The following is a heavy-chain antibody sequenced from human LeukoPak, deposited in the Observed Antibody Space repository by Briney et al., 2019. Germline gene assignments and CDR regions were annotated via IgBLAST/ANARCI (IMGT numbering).Heavy chain of an antibody. V-gene: IGHV3-23*01. CDR3: AKDGDYYYMDV. Sequence: GGSLRLSCAAYGFTFSSHAMGWVRQAPGKGLEWVSAISGSGGSTYYADSVKGRFTISRDNSKNTLYLQMNSLRAEYTAVYCWAKDGDYYYMDVGGKGTTVTVSS. CDR1: GFTFSSHA. CDR2: ISGSGGST. J-gene: IGHJ6*03.